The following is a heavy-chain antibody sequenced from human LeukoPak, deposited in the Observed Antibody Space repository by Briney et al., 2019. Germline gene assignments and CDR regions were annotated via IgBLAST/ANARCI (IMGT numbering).Heavy chain of an antibody. CDR1: GGTFSSYA. CDR3: ATRSDYGDYDVDY. J-gene: IGHJ4*02. D-gene: IGHD4-17*01. V-gene: IGHV1-69*13. CDR2: IIPIFGTA. Sequence: ASVKVSCKASGGTFSSYAISWVRHAPGQGLEWMGGIIPIFGTANYAQKFQGRVTITADESTSTAYMELSSLRSEDTAVYYCATRSDYGDYDVDYWGQGTLVTVSS.